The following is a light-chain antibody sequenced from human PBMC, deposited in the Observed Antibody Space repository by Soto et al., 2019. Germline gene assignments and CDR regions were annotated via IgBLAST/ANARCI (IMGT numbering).Light chain of an antibody. J-gene: IGLJ3*02. Sequence: QSVLTQPPSVSAAPGQTVTISCSGSSSNVGHESVSWYQSLPGTAPKLLIYDNYKRPSGIPDRFSGSKSGTSATLGITGLQTGYEADYYCGTWDSTLNVWVFGGGTKLTVL. CDR1: SSNVGHES. CDR2: DNY. CDR3: GTWDSTLNVWV. V-gene: IGLV1-51*01.